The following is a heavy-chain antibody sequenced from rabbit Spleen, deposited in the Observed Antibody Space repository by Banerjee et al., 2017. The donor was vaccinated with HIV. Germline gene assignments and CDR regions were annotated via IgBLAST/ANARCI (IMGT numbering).Heavy chain of an antibody. V-gene: IGHV1S40*01. D-gene: IGHD8-1*01. CDR1: GFTISSDQW. CDR2: IDTGSRDFT. CDR3: ARDTGSSFSSYGMDL. Sequence: QSLEESGGGLVKPGGSLTLCCTASGFTISSDQWICWVRQTPGKGLEWIACIDTGSRDFTYYASWAKGRFTISKTSSTTVTLQMTSLTVADTATYFCARDTGSSFSSYGMDLWGQGTLVTVS. J-gene: IGHJ6*01.